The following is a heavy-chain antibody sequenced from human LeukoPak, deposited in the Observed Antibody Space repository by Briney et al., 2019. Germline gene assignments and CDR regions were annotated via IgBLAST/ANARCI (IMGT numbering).Heavy chain of an antibody. Sequence: ASVKVSCKASGDTFTGYYMHWVRQAPGQGLEWMGWINPNSGGTNYAQKFQGRVTMTRDTSISTAYMELSRLRSDDTAVYYCARVHQLGDAFDTWGQGTMVTVSS. CDR3: ARVHQLGDAFDT. CDR1: GDTFTGYY. D-gene: IGHD2-2*01. J-gene: IGHJ3*02. CDR2: INPNSGGT. V-gene: IGHV1-2*02.